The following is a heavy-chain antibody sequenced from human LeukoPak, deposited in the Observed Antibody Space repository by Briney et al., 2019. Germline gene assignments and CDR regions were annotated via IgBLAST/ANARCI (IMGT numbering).Heavy chain of an antibody. CDR3: ARGRYSNGHYYRVDV. CDR1: GFTFSGYY. J-gene: IGHJ6*03. V-gene: IGHV3-11*01. CDR2: INGGSSTV. Sequence: GGSLRLSCAASGFTFSGYYMGWIRQAPGKGLEWLSYINGGSSTVFYAGSVKGRFTISRDNARDSLFLQMNSLGADDTALYYCARGRYSNGHYYRVDVWGKGTTVIVSS. D-gene: IGHD4-11*01.